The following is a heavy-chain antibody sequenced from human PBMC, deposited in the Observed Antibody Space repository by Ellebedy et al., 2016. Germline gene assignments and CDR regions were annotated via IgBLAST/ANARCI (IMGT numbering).Heavy chain of an antibody. V-gene: IGHV4-59*11. CDR2: IYYSGST. J-gene: IGHJ3*02. CDR1: GGSISSHY. CDR3: ARVKGGYYYAFDI. Sequence: SETLSLXXSVSGGSISSHYWSWMRQPPGKGLEWIGYIYYSGSTNYNPSLKSRVTISVDTSKNQFSLKLSSVTAADTAVYYCARVKGGYYYAFDIWGQGTMVTVSS. D-gene: IGHD3-22*01.